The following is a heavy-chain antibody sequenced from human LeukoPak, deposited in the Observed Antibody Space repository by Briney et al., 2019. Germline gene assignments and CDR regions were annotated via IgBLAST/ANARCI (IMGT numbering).Heavy chain of an antibody. D-gene: IGHD3-10*01. CDR1: GFTFSNYW. V-gene: IGHV3-7*01. CDR3: AKDQMVRGVIMGSLCY. J-gene: IGHJ4*02. CDR2: IQQDGSEK. Sequence: GGSLRLSCVASGFTFSNYWMSWVRQAPGKGLEWVANIQQDGSEKYYVDSVKGRFTISRDNAKNSLYLQMNSLRAEDTAVYYCAKDQMVRGVIMGSLCYWGQGTLVTVSS.